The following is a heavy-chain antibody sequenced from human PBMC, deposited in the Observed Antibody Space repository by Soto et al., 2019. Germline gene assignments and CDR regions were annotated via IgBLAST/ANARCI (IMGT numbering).Heavy chain of an antibody. J-gene: IGHJ5*02. D-gene: IGHD3-22*01. CDR2: IIPIFGTA. V-gene: IGHV1-69*12. Sequence: QVQLVQSGAEVKKPGSSVKVSCKASGGTFSSYAITWVRQAPGQGLEWMGGIIPIFGTANYAQKFQARVTITADESTSTAHMELSGLRSEDTAVYYGAIDRGPSSGYYLDWFDPWGQGTPVNVSS. CDR3: AIDRGPSSGYYLDWFDP. CDR1: GGTFSSYA.